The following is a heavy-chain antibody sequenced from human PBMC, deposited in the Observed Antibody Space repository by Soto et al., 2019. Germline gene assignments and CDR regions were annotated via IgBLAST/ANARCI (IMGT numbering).Heavy chain of an antibody. CDR3: ARDTGDGTFDF. D-gene: IGHD7-27*01. Sequence: GGSLRLSCAVAGYTFSSYAMHWVRQAPGQRLEWMGWINAGYGNTKSSQKFQDRVTISRDTSASTAYMELTSLRSEDTAVYYCARDTGDGTFDFWGQGTPVTVSS. CDR1: GYTFSSYA. V-gene: IGHV1-3*01. CDR2: INAGYGNT. J-gene: IGHJ4*02.